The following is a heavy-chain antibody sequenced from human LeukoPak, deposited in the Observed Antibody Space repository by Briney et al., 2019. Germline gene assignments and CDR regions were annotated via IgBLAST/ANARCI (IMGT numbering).Heavy chain of an antibody. CDR1: GFTFSTYI. D-gene: IGHD3-22*01. CDR2: IKAGAEAT. V-gene: IGHV3-23*01. CDR3: ARDHESSGYSTSDY. Sequence: PGGSLRLSCEASGFTFSTYIMTWVRQAPGKGLEWVSTIKAGAEATFYADSVKDRFTISRDNSKNTLYLQMNSLRADDTALYFCARDHESSGYSTSDYWGQGTLVTVSS. J-gene: IGHJ4*02.